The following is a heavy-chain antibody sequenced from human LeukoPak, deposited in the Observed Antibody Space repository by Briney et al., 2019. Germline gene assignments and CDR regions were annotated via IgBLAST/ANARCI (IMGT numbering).Heavy chain of an antibody. D-gene: IGHD6-13*01. CDR1: GFTFSSYG. J-gene: IGHJ6*03. Sequence: GGSLRLSCAAPGFTFSSYGMHWVRQAPGKGLEWVAVIWYDGSNKYYADSVKGRFTISRDNSKNTLYLQMNSLRAEDTAVYYCAKSGTSSWYAEDYYYMDVWGKGTTVTVS. CDR2: IWYDGSNK. V-gene: IGHV3-33*06. CDR3: AKSGTSSWYAEDYYYMDV.